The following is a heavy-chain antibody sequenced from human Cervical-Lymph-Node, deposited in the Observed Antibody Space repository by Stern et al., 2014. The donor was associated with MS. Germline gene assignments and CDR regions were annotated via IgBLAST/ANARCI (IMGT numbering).Heavy chain of an antibody. Sequence: VQLVESGGGVVQPGGSLRLSCAASGFSFYTHGMHWVRQAPGKGLEWVAFISYDGKNRYYAESLRGRVTITRDNSKRRMSLEMDRLRVEDTAVSHCSKELSYAWPLDYWGQGTLVAVSS. J-gene: IGHJ4*02. CDR2: ISYDGKNR. V-gene: IGHV3-30*18. CDR3: SKELSYAWPLDY. CDR1: GFSFYTHG. D-gene: IGHD1-26*01.